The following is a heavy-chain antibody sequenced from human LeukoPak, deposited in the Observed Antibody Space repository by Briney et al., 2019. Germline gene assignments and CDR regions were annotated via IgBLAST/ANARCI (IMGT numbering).Heavy chain of an antibody. V-gene: IGHV3-9*01. CDR2: ISWNSGSI. Sequence: GRSLRLSCAASGFTFDDYAMHWVRQAPGKGLEWVPGISWNSGSIGYADSVKGRFTISRDNAKNSLYLQMNSLRAEDTALYYCAKDEESIAAAGKGPPDWGQGTLVTVSS. CDR3: AKDEESIAAAGKGPPD. CDR1: GFTFDDYA. J-gene: IGHJ4*02. D-gene: IGHD6-13*01.